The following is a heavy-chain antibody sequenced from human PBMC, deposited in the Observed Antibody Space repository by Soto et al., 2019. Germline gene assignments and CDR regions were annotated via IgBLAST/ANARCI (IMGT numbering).Heavy chain of an antibody. V-gene: IGHV1-58*01. CDR1: GFTFTHSA. Sequence: SVKVSCKASGFTFTHSAVQWVRQARGQRLEWIGWIVVNSGNTNFAQKFQERVTITRDMSTNTVYMELSSLRSEDTALYYCADNPRYTSGWYGASTSYYYGMDVWGQGTTVTVSS. CDR3: ADNPRYTSGWYGASTSYYYGMDV. CDR2: IVVNSGNT. J-gene: IGHJ6*02. D-gene: IGHD6-19*01.